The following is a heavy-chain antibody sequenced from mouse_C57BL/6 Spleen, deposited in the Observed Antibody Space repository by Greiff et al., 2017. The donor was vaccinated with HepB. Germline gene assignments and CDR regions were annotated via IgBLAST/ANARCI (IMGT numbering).Heavy chain of an antibody. CDR1: GYTFTSYW. CDR3: ATYGYGAGYCFDY. J-gene: IGHJ2*01. Sequence: VQLQQPGTELVKPGASVKLSCKASGYTFTSYWMHWVKQRPGQGLEWIAMIYPGSGNTYYNEKFKGKATLTAEKSSSTAYMQLSSLTSEDSAVYFCATYGYGAGYCFDYWGQGTTLTVSS. D-gene: IGHD2-2*01. V-gene: IGHV1-76*01. CDR2: IYPGSGNT.